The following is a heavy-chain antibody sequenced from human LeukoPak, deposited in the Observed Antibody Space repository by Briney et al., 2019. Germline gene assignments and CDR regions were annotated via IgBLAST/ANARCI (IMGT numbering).Heavy chain of an antibody. D-gene: IGHD4-11*01. Sequence: WETLSLTGAVYGGSLSGYHWSWIRQPPGKGLEWIGEINHSGSTNYNPSLKSRVTISVDTSKNQFSLKLSSVTAADTAVYYCARVGHSNFPPQLDLSHGMDVWGQGTTVTVSS. V-gene: IGHV4-34*01. CDR1: GGSLSGYH. J-gene: IGHJ6*02. CDR3: ARVGHSNFPPQLDLSHGMDV. CDR2: INHSGST.